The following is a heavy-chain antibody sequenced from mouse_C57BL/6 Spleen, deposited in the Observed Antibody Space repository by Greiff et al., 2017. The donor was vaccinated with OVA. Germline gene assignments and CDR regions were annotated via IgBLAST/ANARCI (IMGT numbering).Heavy chain of an antibody. CDR3: ARGFNGKFYFDY. D-gene: IGHD2-1*01. CDR1: GYTFTSYW. V-gene: IGHV1-55*01. J-gene: IGHJ2*01. Sequence: VQLQQPGAELVKPGASVKMSCKASGYTFTSYWLTWVKQRPGQGLEWIGDIYPGSGSTNYNEKFKSKATLTVDTSSSTAYMQLSSLTSEDSAVYYCARGFNGKFYFDYWGQGTTLTVSS. CDR2: IYPGSGST.